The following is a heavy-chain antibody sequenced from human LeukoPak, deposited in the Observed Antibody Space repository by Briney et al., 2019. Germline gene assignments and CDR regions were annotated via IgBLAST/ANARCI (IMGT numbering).Heavy chain of an antibody. J-gene: IGHJ4*02. Sequence: GASVKVSCKAPGDTFSSYAISWVRQAPGQWLEWMGRIIPIFGTANYAQKFQGRVTITTDESTSTAYMELSSLRSEDTAVYYCARDKYSSSSEPDYYDYWGQGTLVTVSS. V-gene: IGHV1-69*05. CDR3: ARDKYSSSSEPDYYDY. CDR2: IIPIFGTA. CDR1: GDTFSSYA. D-gene: IGHD6-6*01.